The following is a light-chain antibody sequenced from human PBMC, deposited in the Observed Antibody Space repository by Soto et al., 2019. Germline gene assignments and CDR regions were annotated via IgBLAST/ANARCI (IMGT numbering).Light chain of an antibody. CDR3: QQSYSTPFT. V-gene: IGKV1-39*01. CDR2: SAS. Sequence: DLQMTQSPSSLSASVGDRVTITCRASQTISIYLNWYQQEPGKAPKLLIFSASTLQSGVPPRFSGSRSGTEFTLTISNLQPEDFATYYCQQSYSTPFTFGPGTIVDVK. J-gene: IGKJ3*01. CDR1: QTISIY.